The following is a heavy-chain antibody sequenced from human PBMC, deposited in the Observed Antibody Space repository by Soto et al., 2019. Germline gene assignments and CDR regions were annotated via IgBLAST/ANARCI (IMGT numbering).Heavy chain of an antibody. V-gene: IGHV3-30*18. CDR1: GFTFSSYG. J-gene: IGHJ5*02. CDR2: ISYDGSNK. CDR3: AKDRATMVRPTNDWFDP. D-gene: IGHD3-10*01. Sequence: PGGSLRLSCAASGFTFSSYGMHWVRQAPGKGLEWVAVISYDGSNKYYADSVKGRFTISRDNSKNTLYLQMNSLRAEDTAVYYCAKDRATMVRPTNDWFDPWGQGTLVTVAS.